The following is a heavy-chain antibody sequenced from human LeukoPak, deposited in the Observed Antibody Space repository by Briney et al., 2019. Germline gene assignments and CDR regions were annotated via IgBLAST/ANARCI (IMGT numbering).Heavy chain of an antibody. Sequence: GGSLRLSCAASGFTFSSYWMSWVRQAPGKGLEWVADIKEDGSDKYYVGSVKGRFTISRDNAKNSLYLQMNSLRAEDTAVYYCAKNGHYLDSWGQGPLVTVSS. CDR2: IKEDGSDK. CDR3: AKNGHYLDS. D-gene: IGHD2-8*01. J-gene: IGHJ4*02. V-gene: IGHV3-7*01. CDR1: GFTFSSYW.